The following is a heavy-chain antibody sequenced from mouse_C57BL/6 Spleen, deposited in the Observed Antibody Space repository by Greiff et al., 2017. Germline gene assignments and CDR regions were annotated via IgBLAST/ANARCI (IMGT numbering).Heavy chain of an antibody. CDR2: IDPNSGGT. V-gene: IGHV1-62-3*01. J-gene: IGHJ1*03. CDR3: ARRDYGSSYGYFDV. D-gene: IGHD1-1*01. Sequence: QVQLQQPGAELVKPGASVKLSCKASGYTFTSYWMHWVKQRPGRGLEWIGRIDPNSGGTKYNEKFKGKATLTADKSSSTAYMELRSLTSEDSAVYFCARRDYGSSYGYFDVWGTGTTVTVSS. CDR1: GYTFTSYW.